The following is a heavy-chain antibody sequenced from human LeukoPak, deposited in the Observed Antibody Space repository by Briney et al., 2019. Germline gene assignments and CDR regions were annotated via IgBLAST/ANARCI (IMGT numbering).Heavy chain of an antibody. CDR1: GFTFSSYA. J-gene: IGHJ3*02. D-gene: IGHD2-8*01. V-gene: IGHV3-30-3*02. CDR2: ISYDGSNK. Sequence: PGGSLRLSCAASGFTFSSYAMHWVRQAPGKGLEWVAVISYDGSNKYHADSVKGRFTISRDNSKNTLYLQMNSLRAEDTAVYYCAKLGIWSLKVFDIWGQGTMVTVSS. CDR3: AKLGIWSLKVFDI.